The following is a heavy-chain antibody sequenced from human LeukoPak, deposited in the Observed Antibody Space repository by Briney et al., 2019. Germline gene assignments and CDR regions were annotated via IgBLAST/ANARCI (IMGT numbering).Heavy chain of an antibody. CDR1: GFTLSSYW. J-gene: IGHJ4*02. D-gene: IGHD1-14*01. CDR3: ARRSNPPGRIDH. CDR2: IKQDGSEK. Sequence: PGGSLRLSCAASGFTLSSYWMSWVRQAPGKGLEWVANIKQDGSEKYYVDSVKGRFTISRDNSKNTMYLQMNSLKGEDTAVYYCARRSNPPGRIDHWGQGTLVTVSS. V-gene: IGHV3-7*01.